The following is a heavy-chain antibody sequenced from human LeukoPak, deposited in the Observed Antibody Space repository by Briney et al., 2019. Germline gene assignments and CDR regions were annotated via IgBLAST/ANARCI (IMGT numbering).Heavy chain of an antibody. CDR2: INSDGSST. D-gene: IGHD3-22*01. CDR3: AKGPYDSSGYYSNWYFDL. V-gene: IGHV3-74*01. J-gene: IGHJ2*01. CDR1: GFTFSSYW. Sequence: TGGSLRLSCAASGFTFSSYWMHWVRQAPGKGLVWVSRINSDGSSTSYADSVKGRFTISRDNAKNTLYLQMNSLRAEDTAVYYCAKGPYDSSGYYSNWYFDLWGRGALVTVSS.